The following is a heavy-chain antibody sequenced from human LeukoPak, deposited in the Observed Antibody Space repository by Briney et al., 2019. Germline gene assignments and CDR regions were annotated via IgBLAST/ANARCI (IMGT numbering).Heavy chain of an antibody. D-gene: IGHD2-2*01. V-gene: IGHV1-2*02. J-gene: IGHJ5*02. CDR3: ARDPGRYCSSTSCYPIPYNWFDP. Sequence: ASVKVSCKASGYTFTGYYMHWVRQAPGQGLEWMGWINPNSGGTNYAQKFQGRVTMTRDTSISTAYMELSRLRSDDTAVYYCARDPGRYCSSTSCYPIPYNWFDPWGQGTLVTVSS. CDR2: INPNSGGT. CDR1: GYTFTGYY.